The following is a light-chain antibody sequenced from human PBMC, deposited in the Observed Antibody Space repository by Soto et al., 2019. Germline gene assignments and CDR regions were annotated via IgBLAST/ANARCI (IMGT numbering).Light chain of an antibody. V-gene: IGKV3-20*01. J-gene: IGKJ1*01. Sequence: EIVLTQSPGTLSLSPGERATLSCRASQSVSSSYLAWYQQKPGQAPRLLIYGASSRATGIPARFSGSGSGTDFTLTISRLEPEDFAVFYCQQYATSPWTFGQGTKVEIK. CDR2: GAS. CDR1: QSVSSSY. CDR3: QQYATSPWT.